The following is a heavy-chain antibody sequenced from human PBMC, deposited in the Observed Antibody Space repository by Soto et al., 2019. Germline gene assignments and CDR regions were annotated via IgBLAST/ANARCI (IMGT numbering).Heavy chain of an antibody. J-gene: IGHJ4*02. D-gene: IGHD6-6*01. CDR3: ARLGFEISSSLFDY. Sequence: PGESLKISCQVSGYTFTIYWLGWVRQMPGKGLEWMGIIYPGDSDTRYSPSFQGQVTISADKSISTAYLQWSSLKASDTAMYYCARLGFEISSSLFDYWGQGTLVTVSS. V-gene: IGHV5-51*01. CDR1: GYTFTIYW. CDR2: IYPGDSDT.